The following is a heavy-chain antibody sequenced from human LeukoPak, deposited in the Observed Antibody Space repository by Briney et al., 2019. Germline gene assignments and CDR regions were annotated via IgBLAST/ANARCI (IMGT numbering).Heavy chain of an antibody. V-gene: IGHV1-8*01. Sequence: ASVKVSCKASGYTFTSYDINWVRQATGQGLEWMGWMNPNSGNTGYAQKFQGRVTMTRNTSISTAYMELSSLRSEDTAVYYCARASRGSSWYGSYYGMDVWGQGTTVTVSS. CDR2: MNPNSGNT. CDR3: ARASRGSSWYGSYYGMDV. D-gene: IGHD6-13*01. J-gene: IGHJ6*02. CDR1: GYTFTSYD.